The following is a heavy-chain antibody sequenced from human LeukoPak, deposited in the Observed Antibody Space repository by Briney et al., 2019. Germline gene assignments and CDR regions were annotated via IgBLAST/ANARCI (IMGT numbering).Heavy chain of an antibody. CDR1: GGSFSGYY. J-gene: IGHJ4*02. D-gene: IGHD4-23*01. Sequence: SETLSLTCAVHGGSFSGYYWSWIRQPPGKGLEWIGEINHSGSTNYNPSLKGRVTISVDTSKNQFSLKLSSVTAADTAVYYCASLGETTVVTGGDYWGQGTLVTVSS. CDR2: INHSGST. V-gene: IGHV4-34*01. CDR3: ASLGETTVVTGGDY.